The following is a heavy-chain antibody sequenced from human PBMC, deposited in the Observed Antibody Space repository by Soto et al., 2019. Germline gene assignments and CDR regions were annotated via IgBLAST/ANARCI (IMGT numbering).Heavy chain of an antibody. V-gene: IGHV4-31*03. CDR3: ARAGDYGGAFDI. Sequence: SETLSLTCTVSGGSISSGGYYWSWIRQHPGKGLEWIGYIYYSGSTYYNPSLKSRVTISVDTSKNQFSLKLSSVTAADTAVYYCARAGDYGGAFDIWGQGTMVTVSS. CDR1: GGSISSGGYY. J-gene: IGHJ3*02. D-gene: IGHD4-17*01. CDR2: IYYSGST.